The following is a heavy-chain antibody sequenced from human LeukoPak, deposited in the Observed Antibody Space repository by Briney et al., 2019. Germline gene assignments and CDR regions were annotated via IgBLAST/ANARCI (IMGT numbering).Heavy chain of an antibody. CDR3: ASSAYYYDSNGYLDY. Sequence: ASVKVSCKASGYTFTGYYMHWVRQAPGQGLEWMGWINPNSGGTNYAQKFQGRVTMTRNTSISTAYMELSRLRSDDTAVYYCASSAYYYDSNGYLDYWGQGTLVTVSS. J-gene: IGHJ4*02. V-gene: IGHV1-2*02. D-gene: IGHD3-22*01. CDR1: GYTFTGYY. CDR2: INPNSGGT.